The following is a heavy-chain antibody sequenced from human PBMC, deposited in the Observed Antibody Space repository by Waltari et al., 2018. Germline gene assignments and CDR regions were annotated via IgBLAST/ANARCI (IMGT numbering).Heavy chain of an antibody. J-gene: IGHJ4*02. D-gene: IGHD5-12*01. CDR2: ISNDGNNK. CDR3: VKYSGFDYFFDY. V-gene: IGHV3-30*18. CDR1: GFSFSNCN. Sequence: QMQLVESGGGVVQPGRSLRLSCAASGFSFSNCNMHWVRQAPGQGLEGGEGISNDGNNKDYADSVKSRFTVSRENSKNTLYLQINSLRDDDTAVYYCVKYSGFDYFFDYWGLGTLVTVSS.